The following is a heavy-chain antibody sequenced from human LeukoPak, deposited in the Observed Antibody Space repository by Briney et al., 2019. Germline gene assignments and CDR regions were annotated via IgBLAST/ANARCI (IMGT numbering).Heavy chain of an antibody. J-gene: IGHJ3*02. CDR1: GFTFTSYA. D-gene: IGHD3-10*01. CDR2: ISASGGST. V-gene: IGHV3-23*01. CDR3: AKGITMVRGVTILVDAFDI. Sequence: GGSLRLSCAASGFTFTSYAMSWVRQAPGKGLEWVSVISASGGSTYYADSVKGRFTISRDNSKNTLYLQMNSLRAEDTAVYYCAKGITMVRGVTILVDAFDIWGQGTMVTVSS.